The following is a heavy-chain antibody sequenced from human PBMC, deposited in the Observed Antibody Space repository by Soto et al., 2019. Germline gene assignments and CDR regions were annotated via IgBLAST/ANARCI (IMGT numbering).Heavy chain of an antibody. CDR2: ISSRSDI. V-gene: IGHV3-21*01. CDR1: GFTFSTYS. Sequence: PGGSLRLSCVGSGFTFSTYSINWVRQAPGKGLEWVSSISSRSDIYYADSVKGRFTISRDNAKNSVSLQMNSLRAEDTAVYYCAREYTAWPLEYGLDVWGQGTTVTVS. CDR3: AREYTAWPLEYGLDV. J-gene: IGHJ6*02. D-gene: IGHD2-2*02.